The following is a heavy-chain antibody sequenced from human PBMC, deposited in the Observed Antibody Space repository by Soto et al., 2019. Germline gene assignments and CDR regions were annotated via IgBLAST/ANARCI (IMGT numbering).Heavy chain of an antibody. CDR2: INPNSGGT. CDR1: GYTFTGYY. D-gene: IGHD5-12*01. J-gene: IGHJ4*02. CDR3: ARATFPTRDIVATDSIYYFDY. Sequence: ASVKVSCKASGYTFTGYYMHWVRQAPGQGLEWMGWINPNSGGTNYAQKFQGWVTMTRDTSISTAYMELSRLRSDDTAVYYCARATFPTRDIVATDSIYYFDYWGQGTLVTVSS. V-gene: IGHV1-2*04.